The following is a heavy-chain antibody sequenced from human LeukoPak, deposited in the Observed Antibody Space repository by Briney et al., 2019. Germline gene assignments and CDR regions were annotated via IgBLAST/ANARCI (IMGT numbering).Heavy chain of an antibody. CDR2: INHSGST. J-gene: IGHJ4*02. V-gene: IGHV4-34*01. CDR1: GGSFGGYY. Sequence: SETLSLTCAVYGGSFGGYYWSWIRQPPGKGLEWIGEINHSGSTNYNPSLKSRVTISVDTSKNQFSLKLSSVTAADTAVYYCARGGGASPGIAVYWGQGTLVTVSS. D-gene: IGHD6-19*01. CDR3: ARGGGASPGIAVY.